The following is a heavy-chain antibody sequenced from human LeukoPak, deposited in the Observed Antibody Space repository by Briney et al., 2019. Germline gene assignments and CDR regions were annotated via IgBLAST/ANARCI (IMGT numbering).Heavy chain of an antibody. CDR1: GFTFSSYA. V-gene: IGHV3-30-3*01. D-gene: IGHD3-10*01. CDR2: ISYDGSNK. J-gene: IGHJ4*02. CDR3: ARESGLKD. Sequence: GGSLRLSCAASGFTFSSYAMHWVRQAPSKGLEWVAVISYDGSNKYYADSVKGRFTISRDNSKNTLYLQMNSLRAEDTAVYYCARESGLKDWGQGTLVTVSS.